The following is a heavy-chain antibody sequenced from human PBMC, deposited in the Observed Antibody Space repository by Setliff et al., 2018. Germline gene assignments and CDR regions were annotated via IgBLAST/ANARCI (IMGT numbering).Heavy chain of an antibody. D-gene: IGHD2-2*01. V-gene: IGHV1-3*01. CDR3: ARDGVGVPAIDYGMDV. J-gene: IGHJ6*02. Sequence: ASVKVSCKASGYTFTSYAMHWVRQAPGQRLEWMGWINAGNGNTKYSQKFQGRVTITRNTSASTAYMELSSLRSEDTAVYYCARDGVGVPAIDYGMDVWGQGTTVTVSS. CDR2: INAGNGNT. CDR1: GYTFTSYA.